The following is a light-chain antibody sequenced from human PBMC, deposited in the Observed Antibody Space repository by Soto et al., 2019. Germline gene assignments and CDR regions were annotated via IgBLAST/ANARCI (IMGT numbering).Light chain of an antibody. V-gene: IGKV3-20*01. Sequence: EIVLTQSPGTLSLSPGERATLSCRASQSVSNNYLAWYQQKPGQAPRLLIYGASNRATGIPDRFSGSGSGTDFTLTISRLEPEDAAVYYCQQYNNWWTFGQGTKVDIK. CDR3: QQYNNWWT. CDR1: QSVSNNY. J-gene: IGKJ1*01. CDR2: GAS.